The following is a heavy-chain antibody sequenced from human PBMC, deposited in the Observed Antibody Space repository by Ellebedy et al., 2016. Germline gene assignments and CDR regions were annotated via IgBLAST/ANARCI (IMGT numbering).Heavy chain of an antibody. CDR1: GFSGSSHY. J-gene: IGHJ6*02. CDR3: ASLSDYLYYYAMDV. Sequence: GESLKISCAGSGFSGSSHYMSWVRQAPGKGLEWVSVIYRDGRTEYADSVKGRFTVSGDNSKNTLNLHMNSLRVDDTAVYYCASLSDYLYYYAMDVWGRGTTVTVSS. D-gene: IGHD4-17*01. V-gene: IGHV3-53*01. CDR2: IYRDGRT.